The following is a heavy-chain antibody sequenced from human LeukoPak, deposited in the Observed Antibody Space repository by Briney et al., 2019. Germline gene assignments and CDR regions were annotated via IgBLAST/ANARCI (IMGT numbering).Heavy chain of an antibody. CDR3: ARFAAADQNYFDY. V-gene: IGHV3-11*04. CDR2: ISSSGSTI. CDR1: GFTFSDYY. J-gene: IGHJ4*02. D-gene: IGHD6-13*01. Sequence: GGSLRLSCAASGFTFSDYYMSWIRQAPGKGLEWVSYISSSGSTIYYAGSVKGRFTISRDNAKNSLYLQMNSLRAEDTAVYYCARFAAADQNYFDYWGQGTLVTVSS.